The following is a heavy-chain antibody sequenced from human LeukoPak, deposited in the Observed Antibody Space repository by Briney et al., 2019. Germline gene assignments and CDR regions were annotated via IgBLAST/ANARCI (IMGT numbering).Heavy chain of an antibody. CDR3: AREPRIVVVPAAIQPIYYYGMDV. Sequence: PGGSLRLSCAASGFTFSSYAMHWVRQAPGKGLEWVAVISYDGSNKYYADSVKGRFTISRDNSKNTLYLQMNSLRAEDTAVYYCAREPRIVVVPAAIQPIYYYGMDVWGQGTTVTVSS. CDR2: ISYDGSNK. D-gene: IGHD2-2*01. CDR1: GFTFSSYA. V-gene: IGHV3-30*04. J-gene: IGHJ6*02.